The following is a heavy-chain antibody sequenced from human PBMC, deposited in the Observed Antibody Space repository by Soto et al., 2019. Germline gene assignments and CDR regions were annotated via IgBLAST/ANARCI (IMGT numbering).Heavy chain of an antibody. Sequence: SETLSLTCTVSGGSISSYYWSWIRQPPGKGLDCIGYIYYSGSTNYNPSLKSRVTISVDTSKNQFSLKLSSVTAADTAVYYCAREAQYYDILTGYFSGYFDYWGQGTLVTVSS. CDR2: IYYSGST. J-gene: IGHJ4*02. CDR1: GGSISSYY. V-gene: IGHV4-59*01. D-gene: IGHD3-9*01. CDR3: AREAQYYDILTGYFSGYFDY.